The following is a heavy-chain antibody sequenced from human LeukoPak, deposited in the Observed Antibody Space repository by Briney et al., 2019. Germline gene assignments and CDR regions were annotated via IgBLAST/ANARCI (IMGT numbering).Heavy chain of an antibody. CDR3: ARGFPFRYYYDSSGYLKY. CDR1: GGSISSSNW. Sequence: SETLSLTCAVSGGSISSSNWWSWIRQPPGKGLEWIGEIYHSGSTYYNPSLKSRVTISVDTSKNQFSLKLSSVTAADTAVYYCARGFPFRYYYDSSGYLKYWGQGTLVTVSS. D-gene: IGHD3-22*01. CDR2: IYHSGST. J-gene: IGHJ4*02. V-gene: IGHV4-4*02.